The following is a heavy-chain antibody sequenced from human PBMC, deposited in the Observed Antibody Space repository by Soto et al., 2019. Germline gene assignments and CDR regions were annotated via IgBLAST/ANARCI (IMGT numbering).Heavy chain of an antibody. V-gene: IGHV1-18*04. Sequence: ASVKVSCKASGYTFTSHGISWLRQAPGQGLEWMGWIGGYNGNTKYAQKIQGRVTMTTDTSTSTAYMELRSLRSDDTAVYYCARDKVEMATIFDYWGQGTLVTVSS. D-gene: IGHD5-12*01. CDR1: GYTFTSHG. CDR2: IGGYNGNT. J-gene: IGHJ4*02. CDR3: ARDKVEMATIFDY.